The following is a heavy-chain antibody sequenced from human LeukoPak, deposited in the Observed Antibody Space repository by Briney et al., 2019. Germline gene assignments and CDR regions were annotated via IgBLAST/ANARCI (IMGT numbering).Heavy chain of an antibody. CDR2: IYYSGST. D-gene: IGHD2-2*01. Sequence: SETLSLTCTVSGGSISSSGYYWGWIRQPPGKGLEWIGNIYYSGSTYYNPSLKSRVTISVDTSKNHFSLKLNSVTAADTALYYCARLGYCSSASCGPLDYWGQGTLVTVSS. J-gene: IGHJ4*02. V-gene: IGHV4-39*02. CDR1: GGSISSSGYY. CDR3: ARLGYCSSASCGPLDY.